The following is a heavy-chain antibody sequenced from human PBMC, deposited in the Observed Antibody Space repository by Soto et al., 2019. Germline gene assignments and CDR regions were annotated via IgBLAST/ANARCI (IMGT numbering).Heavy chain of an antibody. J-gene: IGHJ6*02. CDR2: ISYDGSNK. CDR3: ARDGPSSYYYYGMGV. Sequence: QVQLVESGGGVVQPGRSLRLSCAASGFTFSSYAMHWVRQAPGKGLEWVAVISYDGSNKYYADSVKGRFTISRDNSKNTLYLQMNSLRAEDTAVYYCARDGPSSYYYYGMGVWGQGTTVTVSS. CDR1: GFTFSSYA. V-gene: IGHV3-30-3*01. D-gene: IGHD6-13*01.